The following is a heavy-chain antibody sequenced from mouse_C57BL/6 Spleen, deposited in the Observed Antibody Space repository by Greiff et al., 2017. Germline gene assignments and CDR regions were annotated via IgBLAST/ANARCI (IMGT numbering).Heavy chain of an antibody. D-gene: IGHD2-2*01. J-gene: IGHJ3*01. Sequence: QVQLQQSGAELVKPGASVKISCKASGYAFSSYWMNWVKQRPGKGLEWIGQIYPGDGDTNYNGKFKGKATLTADKSSSTAYMQLSSLTTEDSAVYLCARKGYDVAWLAYWGQGTLGTVPA. CDR1: GYAFSSYW. V-gene: IGHV1-80*01. CDR3: ARKGYDVAWLAY. CDR2: IYPGDGDT.